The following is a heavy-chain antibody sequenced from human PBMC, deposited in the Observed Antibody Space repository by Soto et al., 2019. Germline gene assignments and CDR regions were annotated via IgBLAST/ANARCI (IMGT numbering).Heavy chain of an antibody. CDR1: GGSISSGDYY. CDR2: IYYSGST. Sequence: TLSLTCTVPGGSISSGDYYWIWIRQPPGKGLEWIGYIYYSGSTYYNPSLKSRVTISVDTSKNQFSLKLSSVTAADTAVYYCARVRGYYDSSGYSLLDAFDIWGQGTMVTVSS. D-gene: IGHD3-22*01. V-gene: IGHV4-30-4*01. J-gene: IGHJ3*02. CDR3: ARVRGYYDSSGYSLLDAFDI.